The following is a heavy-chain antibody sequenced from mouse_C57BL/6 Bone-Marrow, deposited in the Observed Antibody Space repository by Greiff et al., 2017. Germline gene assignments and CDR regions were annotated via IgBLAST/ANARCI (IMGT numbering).Heavy chain of an antibody. CDR2: IWSGGST. V-gene: IGHV2-2*01. CDR1: GFSLTSYG. Sequence: QVQLKESGPGLVQPSPSLSITCTVSGFSLTSYGVHWVRQSPGKGLEWLGVIWSGGSTDYNAAFISRLSTSKDNSKSQVFFKMNSLQADDTATYYCGREKIYYDYDGFAYWGQGTLVTVSA. D-gene: IGHD2-4*01. CDR3: GREKIYYDYDGFAY. J-gene: IGHJ3*01.